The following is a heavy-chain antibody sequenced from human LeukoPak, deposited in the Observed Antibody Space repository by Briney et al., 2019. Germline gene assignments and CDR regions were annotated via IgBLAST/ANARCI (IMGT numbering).Heavy chain of an antibody. CDR2: IYYSGST. V-gene: IGHV4-39*07. CDR1: GGSISSSSYY. CDR3: ARGVAAGD. Sequence: SETLPLTCTVSGGSISSSSYYWGWIRQPPGKGLEWIGSIYYSGSTYYNPSLKSRVTISVDTSKNQFSLKLSSVTAADTAVYYCARGVAAGDWGQGTLVTVSS. J-gene: IGHJ4*02. D-gene: IGHD6-13*01.